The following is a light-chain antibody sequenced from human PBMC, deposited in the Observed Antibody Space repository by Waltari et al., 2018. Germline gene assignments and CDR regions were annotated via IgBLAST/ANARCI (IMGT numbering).Light chain of an antibody. CDR3: MQATQWPLT. Sequence: DAVMTQSPLSLPATLGQPATIPCSSSQSLVHSDGKTYLNWFHQRPGQSPRRLIYKVFNRESGVPDRFSGSGSGNDFTLKISRVEAEDVGTYYCMQATQWPLTFGQGTKVEIK. V-gene: IGKV2-30*02. CDR1: QSLVHSDGKTY. J-gene: IGKJ1*01. CDR2: KVF.